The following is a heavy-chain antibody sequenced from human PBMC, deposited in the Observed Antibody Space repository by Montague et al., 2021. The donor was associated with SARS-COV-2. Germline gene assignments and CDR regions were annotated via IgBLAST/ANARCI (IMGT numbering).Heavy chain of an antibody. Sequence: SLRLSCASSGFTFGDYSMSWVRQAPGKGLEWVSFIRSTVYGGTTEYAASVKGRLTISRDDSKSIAYLQMNSLKTEDTAVYYCTRDKTLLWFGELYWYFDLWGRGTLVTVSS. V-gene: IGHV3-49*04. CDR2: IRSTVYGGTT. CDR1: GFTFGDYS. CDR3: TRDKTLLWFGELYWYFDL. D-gene: IGHD3-10*01. J-gene: IGHJ2*01.